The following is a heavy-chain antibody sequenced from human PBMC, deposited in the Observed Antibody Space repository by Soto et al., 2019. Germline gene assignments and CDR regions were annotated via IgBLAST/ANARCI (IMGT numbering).Heavy chain of an antibody. D-gene: IGHD7-27*01. CDR1: GFTFDDYA. CDR2: INWNSVNV. V-gene: IGHV3-9*01. CDR3: TTETHATLGTGSFDS. Sequence: GGSLRLSCAASGFTFDDYAMHWVRQAPGKGLEWVSGINWNSVNVDYADSVKGRFTISRDNAKNSLYLQLNSLRPEDTALYYCTTETHATLGTGSFDSWGQGALVTVSS. J-gene: IGHJ4*02.